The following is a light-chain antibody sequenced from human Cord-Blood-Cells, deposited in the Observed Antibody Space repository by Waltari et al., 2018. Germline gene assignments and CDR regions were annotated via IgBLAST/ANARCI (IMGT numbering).Light chain of an antibody. CDR3: CSYAGSSTYV. Sequence: QSALTQPASVSGSPGQSITIPCTGTSSDVGSYHLVSWYQQHPGKAPKRMIYEGSKRPSGVSNRFSGSKSGNTASLTISGLQAEDEADYYCCSYAGSSTYVFGTGTKVTVL. CDR1: SSDVGSYHL. V-gene: IGLV2-23*01. J-gene: IGLJ1*01. CDR2: EGS.